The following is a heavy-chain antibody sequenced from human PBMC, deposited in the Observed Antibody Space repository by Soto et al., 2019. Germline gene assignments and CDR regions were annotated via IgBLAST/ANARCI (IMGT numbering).Heavy chain of an antibody. CDR3: AKARDSSGDDYQDDGMDV. CDR1: GFIFDDYD. CDR2: ISWNSGGI. Sequence: EVQLVESGGGLVQPGRSLRLFCAASGFIFDDYDMHWVRQAPGKGLEWVSGISWNSGGIGYGDSVKGRFTISRDNAKNSLYLQMNSLRTEDTALYYCAKARDSSGDDYQDDGMDVWGQGTTVTVSS. J-gene: IGHJ6*02. D-gene: IGHD3-22*01. V-gene: IGHV3-9*01.